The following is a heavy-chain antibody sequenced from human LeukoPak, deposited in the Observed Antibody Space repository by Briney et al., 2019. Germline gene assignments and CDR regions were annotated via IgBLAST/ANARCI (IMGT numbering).Heavy chain of an antibody. J-gene: IGHJ4*02. Sequence: GGSLRLSCAASGFTFSSYWMNWVRQAPGKGLEWVTNIKHDGSEKYYVDSVKGRFTTSRDNAKDSLYLEINSLRAEDTAVYYCARGKEGGRLFDYWGQGTLVTVSS. V-gene: IGHV3-7*03. CDR2: IKHDGSEK. CDR1: GFTFSSYW. D-gene: IGHD3-16*01. CDR3: ARGKEGGRLFDY.